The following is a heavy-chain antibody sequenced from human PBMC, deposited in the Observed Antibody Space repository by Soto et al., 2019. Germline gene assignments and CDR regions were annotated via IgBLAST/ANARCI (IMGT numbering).Heavy chain of an antibody. Sequence: GGSLRLSCAASGFTFSSYAMSWVRQAPGKGLEWVSAISGSGGSTYYADSVKGRFTISRDNSKNTLYLQMNSLRAEDTAVYYCAKLLIFWSGVYYYYYYYMDVWGKGTTVTVSS. CDR3: AKLLIFWSGVYYYYYYYMDV. CDR2: ISGSGGST. J-gene: IGHJ6*03. CDR1: GFTFSSYA. D-gene: IGHD3-3*01. V-gene: IGHV3-23*01.